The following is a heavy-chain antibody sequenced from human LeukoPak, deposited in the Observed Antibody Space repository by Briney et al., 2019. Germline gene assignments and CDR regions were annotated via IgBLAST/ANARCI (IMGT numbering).Heavy chain of an antibody. CDR3: ARGTYYSSSGSYYNLDQ. CDR1: GGSISSSGYY. Sequence: KSSQTLSLTCTVSGGSISSSGYYWTWIRQHPGKGLEWLGYIFYSGSTYYNPSLKGRFTISLDTFKNQLSLKLSSVTAADTAVYYCARGTYYSSSGSYYNLDQWGQGTLVTVSS. J-gene: IGHJ4*02. V-gene: IGHV4-31*03. D-gene: IGHD3-10*01. CDR2: IFYSGST.